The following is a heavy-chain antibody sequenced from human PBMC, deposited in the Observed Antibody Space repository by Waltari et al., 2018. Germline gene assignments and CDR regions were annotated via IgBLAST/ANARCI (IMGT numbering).Heavy chain of an antibody. CDR1: GFSFGSNA. D-gene: IGHD1-26*01. CDR2: ICKSDET. CDR3: AKDVYRWAFDY. J-gene: IGHJ4*02. V-gene: IGHV3-23*01. Sequence: EVQLLESGGGLLQPGGSVRLSCAASGFSFGSNAMSWVRQAPGKGRGWVSAICKSDETNYADSVRGRFTISKDKSKNTLLLEMNSLRAEDTAIYYCAKDVYRWAFDYWGQGTLVTVSS.